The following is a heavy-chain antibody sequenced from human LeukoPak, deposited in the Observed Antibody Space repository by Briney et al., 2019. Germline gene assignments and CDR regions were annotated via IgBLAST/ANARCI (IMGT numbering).Heavy chain of an antibody. Sequence: NPSETLSLTCTVSGGSISSSSYYWGWIRQPPGKGLEWIGSIYYSGSTYYNPSLKSRVTISVDTSKNQFSLKLSSVTAADTAVYYCARHAPETYDILTGYYVDYWGQGTLVTVSS. D-gene: IGHD3-9*01. J-gene: IGHJ4*02. CDR3: ARHAPETYDILTGYYVDY. V-gene: IGHV4-39*01. CDR2: IYYSGST. CDR1: GGSISSSSYY.